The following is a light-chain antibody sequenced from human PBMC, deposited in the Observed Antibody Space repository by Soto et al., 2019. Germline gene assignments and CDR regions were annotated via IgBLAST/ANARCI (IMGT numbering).Light chain of an antibody. CDR2: GAS. J-gene: IGKJ1*01. CDR1: QSVSSSY. V-gene: IGKV3-20*01. CDR3: QQYGSSPWT. Sequence: EIVLTQSTGTLSFSPGERATLSCRASQSVSSSYLAWYQQKPGQAPRLLIYGASSRATGIPDRFSGSGSGTDFTLTISRLEPEDFAVYYCQQYGSSPWTFGQGTKVDTK.